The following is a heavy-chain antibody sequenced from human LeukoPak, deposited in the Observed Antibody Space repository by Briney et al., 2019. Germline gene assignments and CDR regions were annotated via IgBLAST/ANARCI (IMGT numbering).Heavy chain of an antibody. V-gene: IGHV3-23*01. D-gene: IGHD3-22*01. J-gene: IGHJ4*02. CDR1: GFTFSSDG. Sequence: GGSLRLSCAASGFTFSSDGMNWVRQAPGKGLEWVSAISGRGGSTYYADSVKGRFTISRDNSKNTLSLQMNSLGAEDTGVYYCAKDSDGDDDSGGYSRTVYDNWGQGTLVTVSS. CDR3: AKDSDGDDDSGGYSRTVYDN. CDR2: ISGRGGST.